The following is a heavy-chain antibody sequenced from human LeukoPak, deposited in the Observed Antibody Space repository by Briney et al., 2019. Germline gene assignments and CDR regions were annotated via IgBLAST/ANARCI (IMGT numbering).Heavy chain of an antibody. CDR1: GFTFSSYW. Sequence: GGSLRLSCASSGFTFSSYWMTSVRQAPGKGLEWVANIKQDGSERNYVDSVKGRFTISRDNAKNSLYLQMNTLRDEDTAVYDCATGAGCGYWGQGTLVTVSS. V-gene: IGHV3-7*03. CDR2: IKQDGSER. CDR3: ATGAGCGY. D-gene: IGHD6-19*01. J-gene: IGHJ4*02.